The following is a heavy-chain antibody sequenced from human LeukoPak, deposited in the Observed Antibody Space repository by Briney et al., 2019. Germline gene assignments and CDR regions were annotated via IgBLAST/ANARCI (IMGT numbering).Heavy chain of an antibody. D-gene: IGHD2-15*01. V-gene: IGHV4-39*01. Sequence: SETLSLTCTVSGGSISSSSYYWGWIRQPPGKGLEWIGSIYYSGSTYYNPSLKSRVTIPVDTSKNQFSLKLSSVTAADTAVYYCARLLIVVDYFDYWGQGTLVTVSS. CDR3: ARLLIVVDYFDY. J-gene: IGHJ4*02. CDR2: IYYSGST. CDR1: GGSISSSSYY.